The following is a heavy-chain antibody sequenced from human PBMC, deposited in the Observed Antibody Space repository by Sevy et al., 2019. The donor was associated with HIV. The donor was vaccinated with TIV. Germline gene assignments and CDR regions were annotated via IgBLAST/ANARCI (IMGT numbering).Heavy chain of an antibody. Sequence: GGSLRLSCGASGFNFINYNMNWVRQAPGKGLEWVSSISGSSNYIYYADSLKGRFTISRDNVKDSLYLQMNSLRAEDTAVYYCARRLETWYGFDIWGQGTLVTVSS. CDR1: GFNFINYN. D-gene: IGHD2-8*02. V-gene: IGHV3-21*01. J-gene: IGHJ3*02. CDR2: ISGSSNYI. CDR3: ARRLETWYGFDI.